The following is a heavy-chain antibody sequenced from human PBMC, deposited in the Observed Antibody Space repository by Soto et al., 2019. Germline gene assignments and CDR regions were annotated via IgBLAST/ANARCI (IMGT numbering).Heavy chain of an antibody. CDR3: ARARAYYDILTGPAYFDY. CDR2: IYYSGST. Sequence: SETLSLTCTVSGGSISSGDYYWSWIRQPPGKGLEWIGYIYYSGSTYYNPSLKSRVTISVDTSKNQFSLKLSSVTAADTAVYYCARARAYYDILTGPAYFDYWGQGTLVTVSS. V-gene: IGHV4-30-4*01. CDR1: GGSISSGDYY. J-gene: IGHJ4*02. D-gene: IGHD3-9*01.